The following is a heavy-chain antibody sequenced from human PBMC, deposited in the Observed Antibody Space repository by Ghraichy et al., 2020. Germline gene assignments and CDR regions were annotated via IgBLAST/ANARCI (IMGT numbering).Heavy chain of an antibody. CDR1: GFIFSSYA. V-gene: IGHV3-30-3*01. J-gene: IGHJ4*02. CDR3: ARVSRSSTWYIDY. Sequence: GESLNISCAASGFIFSSYAMHWVRQAPGKGLEWAALISHDGSNEYYADSVKGRFTISRDNSKNTMYLQMNSLRAEDTAVYYCARVSRSSTWYIDYWGQGTLVTVSS. D-gene: IGHD6-13*01. CDR2: ISHDGSNE.